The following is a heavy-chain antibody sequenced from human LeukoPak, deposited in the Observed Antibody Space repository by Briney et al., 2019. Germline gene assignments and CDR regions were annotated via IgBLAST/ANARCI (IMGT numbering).Heavy chain of an antibody. CDR1: GFTFSTYA. V-gene: IGHV3-23*01. CDR3: TKGHTDSEWLYFDS. Sequence: GGSLRLSCAASGFTFSTYAMSWVRQAPGKGLEWVSGIRGSGDSTYYADSVKGRFTISRDNSKNTLYLQMNSLRAEDTAVYYCTKGHTDSEWLYFDSWGQGSLVTVSS. CDR2: IRGSGDST. J-gene: IGHJ4*02. D-gene: IGHD5-12*01.